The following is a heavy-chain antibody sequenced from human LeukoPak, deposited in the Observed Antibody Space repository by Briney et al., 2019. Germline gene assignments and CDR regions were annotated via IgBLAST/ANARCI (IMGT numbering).Heavy chain of an antibody. V-gene: IGHV4-59*02. CDR2: VDYNGNT. CDR3: ARGFYEPLYR. D-gene: IGHD2/OR15-2a*01. Sequence: SETHSLTCTVSGGSVSTSHWNWVRQPPGKGLEWIGNVDYNGNTKYNPSLRSRVTMSLDTSKNQFSLKLKFVTAADTALYFCARGFYEPLYRWGQGNLGTVSS. J-gene: IGHJ4*02. CDR1: GGSVSTSH.